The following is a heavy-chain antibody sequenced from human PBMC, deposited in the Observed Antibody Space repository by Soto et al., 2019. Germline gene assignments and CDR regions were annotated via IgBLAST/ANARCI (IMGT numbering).Heavy chain of an antibody. CDR1: GGSISSGGYY. CDR2: IYYSGST. J-gene: IGHJ4*02. D-gene: IGHD5-18*01. CDR3: ARDAWQSYGAIYFDY. V-gene: IGHV4-31*03. Sequence: PSETLSLTCTVSGGSISSGGYYWSWIRQHPGKGLEWIGYIYYSGSTYYNPSLKSRVTISVDTSKNQFSLKLSSVTAADTAVYYCARDAWQSYGAIYFDYWGQGTLVTVSS.